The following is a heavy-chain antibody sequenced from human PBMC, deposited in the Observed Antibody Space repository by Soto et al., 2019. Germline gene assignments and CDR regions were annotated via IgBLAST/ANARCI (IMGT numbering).Heavy chain of an antibody. J-gene: IGHJ6*02. D-gene: IGHD4-17*01. V-gene: IGHV4-30-2*01. Sequence: QLQLQESGSGLVKPSQTLSLTCAVSGGSISSGGYSWSWIRQPPGKGLEWIGYIYHSGSTYYNPSLKSRVTISVDRSKNQFSLKLSSVTAADTAVYYCARAIGDYYYYYGMDVWGQGTTVTVSS. CDR3: ARAIGDYYYYYGMDV. CDR1: GGSISSGGYS. CDR2: IYHSGST.